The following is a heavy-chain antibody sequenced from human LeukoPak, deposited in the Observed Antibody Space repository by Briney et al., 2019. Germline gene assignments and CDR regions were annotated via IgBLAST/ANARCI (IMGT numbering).Heavy chain of an antibody. J-gene: IGHJ4*02. D-gene: IGHD4-17*01. Sequence: SQTLSLTCTVSGGSISSGSYFWSWIRQPAGKGLEWIGRIYASGSANYNPSLKSRVTISVDTSKNQFSLKLSSVTAADTAVYYCARDAAYGDYVDYWGQGTLITVSS. CDR2: IYASGSA. CDR3: ARDAAYGDYVDY. V-gene: IGHV4-61*02. CDR1: GGSISSGSYF.